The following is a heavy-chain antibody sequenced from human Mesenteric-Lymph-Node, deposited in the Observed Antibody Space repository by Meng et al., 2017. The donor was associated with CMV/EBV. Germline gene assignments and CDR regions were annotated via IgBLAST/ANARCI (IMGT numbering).Heavy chain of an antibody. Sequence: ASVKVSCKASGYTFTSYYMHWVRQAPGQGLEWMGIINPSGGSTSYAQKFQGRVTMTRDTSTSTVYMELSSLRSEDTAVYYCARIKIFRRETYYFDYWGQGTLVTVSS. V-gene: IGHV1-46*01. CDR3: ARIKIFRRETYYFDY. CDR1: GYTFTSYY. J-gene: IGHJ4*02. CDR2: INPSGGST. D-gene: IGHD3-9*01.